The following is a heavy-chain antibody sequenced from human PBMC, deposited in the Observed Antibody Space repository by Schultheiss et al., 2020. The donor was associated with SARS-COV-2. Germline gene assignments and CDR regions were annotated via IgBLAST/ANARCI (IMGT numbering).Heavy chain of an antibody. CDR3: ARDHCSGGSCGYFDL. CDR1: GFTFSTYA. CDR2: ITSSGDYI. J-gene: IGHJ2*01. V-gene: IGHV3-21*01. D-gene: IGHD2-15*01. Sequence: GASLKISCAASGFTFSTYAMSWVRQAPGKGLEWVSSITSSGDYIYYADSVKGRFTISRDDSKNTAYLQMNSLRAGDTAVYYCARDHCSGGSCGYFDLWGRGTLVTVSS.